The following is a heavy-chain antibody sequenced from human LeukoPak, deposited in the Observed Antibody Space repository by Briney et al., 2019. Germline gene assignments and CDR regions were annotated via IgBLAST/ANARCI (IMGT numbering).Heavy chain of an antibody. CDR1: GFTFSSYE. CDR3: ARILPYQLLHAYFDY. V-gene: IGHV3-48*03. D-gene: IGHD2-2*01. J-gene: IGHJ4*02. Sequence: GGSLRLSCAASGFTFSSYEMNWVRQAPGKGLEWVSYISSSGSTIYYAGSVKGRFTIFRDNAKNSLYLQMNSLRAEDTAVYYCARILPYQLLHAYFDYWGQGTLVTVSS. CDR2: ISSSGSTI.